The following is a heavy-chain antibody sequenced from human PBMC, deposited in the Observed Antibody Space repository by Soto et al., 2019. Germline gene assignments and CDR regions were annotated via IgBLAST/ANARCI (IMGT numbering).Heavy chain of an antibody. CDR2: ISSSSSYI. Sequence: EVQLVESGGGLVKPGGSLRLSCAASGFTFSSYSMNWVRQPPGKGLEWVSSISSSSSYIYYADSVKGRFTISRDNAKNSLYLQMNSLRAEDTAVYYCARDPHYYGSGSYEAWGQGTLVTVSS. V-gene: IGHV3-21*01. D-gene: IGHD3-10*01. CDR3: ARDPHYYGSGSYEA. CDR1: GFTFSSYS. J-gene: IGHJ5*02.